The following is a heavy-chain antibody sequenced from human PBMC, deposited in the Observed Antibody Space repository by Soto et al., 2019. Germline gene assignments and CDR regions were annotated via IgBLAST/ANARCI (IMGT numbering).Heavy chain of an antibody. D-gene: IGHD4-17*01. Sequence: ASVKVSCKASGYTFTSYGISWVRQAPGQGLEWMGWISPNSGSTNYAQKLQGRVTMTRDTSISTAYMELSRLRSDDTAVYYCARGYYSDTGVDYWGQGTLVTVSS. CDR3: ARGYYSDTGVDY. CDR1: GYTFTSYG. J-gene: IGHJ4*02. CDR2: ISPNSGST. V-gene: IGHV1-18*01.